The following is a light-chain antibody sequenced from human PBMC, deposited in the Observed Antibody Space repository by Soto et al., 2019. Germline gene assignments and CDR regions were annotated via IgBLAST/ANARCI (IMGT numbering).Light chain of an antibody. Sequence: DIQMTQSHAPLSASVGDRVTVTCRASQSIDSWLAWYQQKPGKAPKLLIYEVSSLESGVPSRFRGSGSGTQFTLIISSLPPDDFETYYCQQYSSYPWTFGQGTKVDIK. CDR3: QQYSSYPWT. CDR2: EVS. CDR1: QSIDSW. V-gene: IGKV1-5*01. J-gene: IGKJ1*01.